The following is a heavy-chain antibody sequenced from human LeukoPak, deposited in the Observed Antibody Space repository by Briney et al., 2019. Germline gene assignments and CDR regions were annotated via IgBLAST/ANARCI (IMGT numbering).Heavy chain of an antibody. Sequence: SGPTLVKPTQTLTLTCTFSGFSLSTREMGVSWIRQPPGKALEWLALIFWTDEKHYSPSLKSRLTITKDTSKNQVVLTMTNMDPVDTATYYCAHSTSRLLPDYWGQGTLVTVSS. D-gene: IGHD2/OR15-2a*01. J-gene: IGHJ4*02. CDR1: GFSLSTREMG. CDR3: AHSTSRLLPDY. V-gene: IGHV2-5*01. CDR2: IFWTDEK.